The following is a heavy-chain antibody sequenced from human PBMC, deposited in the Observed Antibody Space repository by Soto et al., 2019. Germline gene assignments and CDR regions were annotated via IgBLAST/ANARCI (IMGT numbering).Heavy chain of an antibody. J-gene: IGHJ4*02. CDR2: ISGSGGST. V-gene: IGHV3-23*01. Sequence: EVQLLESGGGLVQPGGSLRLSCAASGFTFSSYAMNWVRQAPGKGLEWVSGISGSGGSTYYADSVKGRFTISRDNSKNALYLQMNSLRGEDTAVYYCAVGAVCYSGSYYGFDYWGQGTLVTVSS. D-gene: IGHD1-26*01. CDR3: AVGAVCYSGSYYGFDY. CDR1: GFTFSSYA.